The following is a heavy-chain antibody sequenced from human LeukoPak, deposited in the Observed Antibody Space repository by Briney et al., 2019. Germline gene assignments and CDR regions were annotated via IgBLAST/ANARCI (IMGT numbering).Heavy chain of an antibody. D-gene: IGHD6-6*01. CDR3: ARDWGVGGRPGYMDV. J-gene: IGHJ6*03. CDR2: INHSGTT. Sequence: SETLSLTCTVYGGSFSDYYWSWIRQPPGKGLEWMGEINHSGTTNYNPSLKSRVTILVDTSKDQVSLKLSSVTAADTAVYFCARDWGVGGRPGYMDVWGKGTTVTVSS. V-gene: IGHV4-34*01. CDR1: GGSFSDYY.